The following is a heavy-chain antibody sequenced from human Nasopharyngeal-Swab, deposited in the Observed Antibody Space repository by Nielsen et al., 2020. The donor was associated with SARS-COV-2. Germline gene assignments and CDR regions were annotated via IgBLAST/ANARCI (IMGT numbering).Heavy chain of an antibody. J-gene: IGHJ6*02. D-gene: IGHD1-26*01. CDR3: ARDVGKPDMCCPRRDYGMDV. Sequence: ASVKVSCKASGYTFTSHYMHWVRQAPGQGLEWMGIINPSAGSTGYAQKFQGRVIMTRDTSTSTVYMELRSLRSEDTAVYYCARDVGKPDMCCPRRDYGMDVWGQGTTVTVSS. CDR2: INPSAGST. V-gene: IGHV1-46*01. CDR1: GYTFTSHY.